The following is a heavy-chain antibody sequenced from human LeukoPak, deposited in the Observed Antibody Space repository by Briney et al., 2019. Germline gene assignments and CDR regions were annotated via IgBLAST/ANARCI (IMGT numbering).Heavy chain of an antibody. V-gene: IGHV3-43D*03. D-gene: IGHD4-23*01. Sequence: PGGSLRLSCAASGFTFDDYAMHWVRQAPGKGLEWVSLISWDGGSTYYADSVKGRFTISRDNSKNSLYLQMNSLRAEDTALYYCAKASRRTVVTPQYYFDYWGQGTLVTVSS. J-gene: IGHJ4*02. CDR2: ISWDGGST. CDR3: AKASRRTVVTPQYYFDY. CDR1: GFTFDDYA.